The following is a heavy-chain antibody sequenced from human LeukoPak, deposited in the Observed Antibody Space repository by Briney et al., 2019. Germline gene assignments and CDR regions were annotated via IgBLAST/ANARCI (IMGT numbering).Heavy chain of an antibody. CDR3: AREQIDTISWPFGIDY. V-gene: IGHV3-21*01. CDR2: IDGTSNYI. Sequence: GRSLRLSCAASGFTFSSHSMNWVRQAPGKWLEWVSSIDGTSNYIYYADSVKGRFTISRDNAKNSLYLQMNSLRAEDTAVYYCAREQIDTISWPFGIDYWGQGTLVTVSS. CDR1: GFTFSSHS. D-gene: IGHD6-13*01. J-gene: IGHJ4*02.